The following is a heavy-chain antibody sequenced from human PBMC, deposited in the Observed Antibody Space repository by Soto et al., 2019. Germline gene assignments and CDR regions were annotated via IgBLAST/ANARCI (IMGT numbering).Heavy chain of an antibody. V-gene: IGHV4-39*01. CDR1: GGSISSSSYY. J-gene: IGHJ4*02. CDR3: ARGEDGAVDYYDSSGYSWYFDY. CDR2: IYYSGST. D-gene: IGHD3-22*01. Sequence: QLQLQESGPGLVKPSETLSLTCTVSGGSISSSSYYWGWIRQPPGKGLEWIGSIYYSGSTYYNPSLKSRVILSVDTSKNQCCLELSSVTAADTAVYYCARGEDGAVDYYDSSGYSWYFDYWGQGTLVTVSS.